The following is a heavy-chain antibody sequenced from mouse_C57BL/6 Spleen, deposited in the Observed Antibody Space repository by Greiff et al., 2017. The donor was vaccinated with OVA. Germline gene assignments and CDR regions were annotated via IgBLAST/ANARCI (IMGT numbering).Heavy chain of an antibody. V-gene: IGHV1-59*01. CDR2: IDPSDSYT. CDR1: GYTFTSYW. D-gene: IGHD1-1*01. J-gene: IGHJ1*03. Sequence: QVQLQQPGAELVRPGTSVKLSCKASGYTFTSYWMHWVKQRPGQGLEWIGVIDPSDSYTNYNQKFKGKATLTVDTSSSTAYMQLSSLTSEDSAVYYCARDSTYYGSIRYWYFDVWGTGTTVTVSS. CDR3: ARDSTYYGSIRYWYFDV.